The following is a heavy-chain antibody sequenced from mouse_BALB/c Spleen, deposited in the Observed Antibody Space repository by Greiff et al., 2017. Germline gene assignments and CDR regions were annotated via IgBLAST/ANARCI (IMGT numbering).Heavy chain of an antibody. D-gene: IGHD2-4*01. CDR1: GYTFSSYW. V-gene: IGHV1-63*02. Sequence: QVQLQQSGAELMKPGASVKISCKATGYTFSSYWIEWVKQRPGHGLEWIGDIYPGGGYTNYNEKFKGKATLTADTSSSTAYMQLSSLTSEDSAIYYCARPISPSYDYDVLFAYWGQGTLVTVSA. J-gene: IGHJ3*01. CDR3: ARPISPSYDYDVLFAY. CDR2: IYPGGGYT.